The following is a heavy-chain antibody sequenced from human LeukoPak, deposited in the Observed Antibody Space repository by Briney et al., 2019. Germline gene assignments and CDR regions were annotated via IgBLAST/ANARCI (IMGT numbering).Heavy chain of an antibody. CDR3: ARDPYDILTGFPKGVDY. V-gene: IGHV1-46*01. CDR1: GFTFTSYY. CDR2: INPSGGST. D-gene: IGHD3-9*01. J-gene: IGHJ4*02. Sequence: GGSLRLSCAASGFTFTSYYMHWVRQAPGQGLEWMGIINPSGGSTSYAQKFQGRVTMTRDTSTSTVYMELSSLRSEDTAVYYCARDPYDILTGFPKGVDYWGQGTLVTVSS.